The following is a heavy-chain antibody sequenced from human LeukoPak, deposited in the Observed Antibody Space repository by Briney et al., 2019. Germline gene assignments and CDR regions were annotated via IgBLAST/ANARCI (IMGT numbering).Heavy chain of an antibody. CDR3: ARGRSAYDSSGYYYGN. Sequence: SETLSLTCAVYGGSFSGYYWSWIRQPPGKGLEWIGEINHSGSTNYNPSLKSRVTISVDTSKNQFSLKLSSVTAADTAVYYCARGRSAYDSSGYYYGNWGQGTLVTVSS. D-gene: IGHD3-22*01. CDR1: GGSFSGYY. CDR2: INHSGST. V-gene: IGHV4-34*01. J-gene: IGHJ4*02.